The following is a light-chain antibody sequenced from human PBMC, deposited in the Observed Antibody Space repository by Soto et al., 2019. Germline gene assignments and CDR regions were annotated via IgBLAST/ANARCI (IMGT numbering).Light chain of an antibody. Sequence: EIVLTQSPATLSLSPGERATLSCRASQSVSSYLAWYQQKPGQAPRLLIYDASNRATGIPPRFSGSGSGTDFTLTISSLEPEDFAVYYCQQRHSWPPIFTFGPGTKLDIK. CDR2: DAS. CDR1: QSVSSY. V-gene: IGKV3-11*01. J-gene: IGKJ3*01. CDR3: QQRHSWPPIFT.